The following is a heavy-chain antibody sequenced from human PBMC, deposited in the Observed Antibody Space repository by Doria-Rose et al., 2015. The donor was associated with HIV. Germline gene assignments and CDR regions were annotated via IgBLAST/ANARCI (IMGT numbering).Heavy chain of an antibody. V-gene: IGHV3-9*01. D-gene: IGHD3-3*01. J-gene: IGHJ6*03. Sequence: VQLVESGGGLVQPGRSLRLSCVGSGFSFESYAMHWVRLAPGKGLEWAAGISWDSGAKGNADSVEGRFTISRDNAKKSVYLEMMSLRPEDTAFYYCAKAPIIGPKYYFYMDVWGKGTSVTVSS. CDR2: ISWDSGAK. CDR1: GFSFESYA. CDR3: AKAPIIGPKYYFYMDV.